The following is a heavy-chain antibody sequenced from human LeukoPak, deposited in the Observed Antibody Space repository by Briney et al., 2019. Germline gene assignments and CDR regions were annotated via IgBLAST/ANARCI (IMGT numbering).Heavy chain of an antibody. J-gene: IGHJ4*02. CDR1: GGSISSYY. Sequence: SETLSLTCTVSGGSISSYYWSWIRQPPGKGLEWIAYIYYSGSTNYDPSLKSRVTISVGTSENQFSLKLSSVTAADTAVYYCARGSQKGIDYWGQGTLVTVSS. CDR2: IYYSGST. CDR3: ARGSQKGIDY. V-gene: IGHV4-59*01.